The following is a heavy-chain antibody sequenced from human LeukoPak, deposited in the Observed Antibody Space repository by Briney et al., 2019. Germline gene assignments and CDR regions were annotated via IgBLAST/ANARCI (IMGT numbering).Heavy chain of an antibody. CDR2: ISWNSGSI. CDR1: GFTFDDYA. Sequence: GGSLRLSCAASGFTFDDYAMHWVRQAPGKGLEWVSGISWNSGSIGYADSVKGRLTISRDNAKNSLYLQMNSLRAEDTALYYCAKGLITFGGVIALFDYWGQGTLVTVSS. D-gene: IGHD3-16*02. J-gene: IGHJ4*02. V-gene: IGHV3-9*01. CDR3: AKGLITFGGVIALFDY.